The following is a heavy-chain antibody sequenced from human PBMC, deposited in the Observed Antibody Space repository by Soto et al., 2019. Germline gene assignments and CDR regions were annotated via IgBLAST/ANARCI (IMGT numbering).Heavy chain of an antibody. CDR2: IAPGDSHT. D-gene: IGHD2-21*01. CDR3: SAGIPCTRYLCPFYNYGLDV. CDR1: GDNFGDNFTTYW. J-gene: IGHJ6*02. V-gene: IGHV5-10-1*01. Sequence: GESLKISCQASGDNFGDNFTTYWVTWVRQVPGKGLEWMGRIAPGDSHTNYSPSFEGHVTISADKSIRTAYMRWNSLRTSDTAIYYCSAGIPCTRYLCPFYNYGLDVWGQGTTVTVSS.